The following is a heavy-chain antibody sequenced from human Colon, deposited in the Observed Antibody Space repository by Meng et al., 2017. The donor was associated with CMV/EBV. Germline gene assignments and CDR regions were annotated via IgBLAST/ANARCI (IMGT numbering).Heavy chain of an antibody. J-gene: IGHJ4*02. Sequence: ASVKVSCKASGYTFTSYGISWVRQAPGQGLEWMGWISAYNGNTNYAQKLQGRVTMTTDTSTSTAYMELRSLRSDDTAVYYCARDKSANQGTTVVIPKDYWGQGTLVTVSS. CDR2: ISAYNGNT. CDR3: ARDKSANQGTTVVIPKDY. CDR1: GYTFTSYG. V-gene: IGHV1-18*01. D-gene: IGHD4-23*01.